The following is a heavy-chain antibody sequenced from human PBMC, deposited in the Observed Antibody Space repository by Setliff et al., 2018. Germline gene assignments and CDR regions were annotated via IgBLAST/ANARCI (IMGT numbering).Heavy chain of an antibody. V-gene: IGHV4-61*02. Sequence: SETLSLTCTVSGGSISSGSYYWSWIRQPAGKGLEWIGRISTSESSNYNPSLNSRVTIPLDTSKNQFSLKLSSVTAADAAVYYCARTMVQTKLRAFDIWGQGTMVTVSS. CDR3: ARTMVQTKLRAFDI. J-gene: IGHJ3*02. CDR1: GGSISSGSYY. D-gene: IGHD3-10*01. CDR2: ISTSESS.